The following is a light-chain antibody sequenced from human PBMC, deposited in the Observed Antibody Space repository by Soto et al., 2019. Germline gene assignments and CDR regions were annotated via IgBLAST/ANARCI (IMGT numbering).Light chain of an antibody. CDR1: QSIGDS. Sequence: DIQMTQSPSTLSASVGDRVTITCRASQSIGDSLAWYQQKPGKAPYLLISDVSSLERGVPSRFSGSGSGTEFTLTISSMQTDDFATFYCQHYNGYSRTFGKGTKV. CDR2: DVS. CDR3: QHYNGYSRT. J-gene: IGKJ1*01. V-gene: IGKV1-5*01.